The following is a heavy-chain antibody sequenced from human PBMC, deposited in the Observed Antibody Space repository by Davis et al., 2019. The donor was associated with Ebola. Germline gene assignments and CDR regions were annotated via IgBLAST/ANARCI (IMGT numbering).Heavy chain of an antibody. CDR1: GFTFSSYG. V-gene: IGHV3-30*02. CDR3: AKDLGLSNWEYYFDY. J-gene: IGHJ4*02. Sequence: GGSLRLSCAASGFTFSSYGMHWVRQAPGKGLEWVAFIRYDGSNKYYVDSVKGRFTISRDNSKNTLYLQMNSLRAEDTAVYYCAKDLGLSNWEYYFDYWGQGTLVTVSS. D-gene: IGHD1-26*01. CDR2: IRYDGSNK.